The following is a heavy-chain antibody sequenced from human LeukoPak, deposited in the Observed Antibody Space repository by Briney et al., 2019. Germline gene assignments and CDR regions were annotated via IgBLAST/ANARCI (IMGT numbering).Heavy chain of an antibody. D-gene: IGHD1-26*01. Sequence: GGSLRLSCAASGFTFSTYNMLWVRQIPGKGLEWLFYINAGGAAVHSADSVKDRFTFSRDNAKNSLYLQMNSLRVEDTGIYYCARVGSRGDWFDCWGQGTRVTVSS. J-gene: IGHJ5*01. CDR1: GFTFSTYN. CDR2: INAGGAAV. V-gene: IGHV3-48*01. CDR3: ARVGSRGDWFDC.